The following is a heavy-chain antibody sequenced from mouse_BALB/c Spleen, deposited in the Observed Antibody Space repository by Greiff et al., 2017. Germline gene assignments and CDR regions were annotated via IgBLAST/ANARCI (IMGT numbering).Heavy chain of an antibody. V-gene: IGHV1S81*02. CDR2: IKPSNGRT. CDR3: ARNWDQYAMDY. Sequence: QVQLQQPGAELVKPGASVKLSCKASGYTFTSYWMHWVKQRPGQGLEWIGEIKPSNGRTNYNEKFKSKATLTVDKSSSTAYMQLSSLTSEDSAVYYCARNWDQYAMDYWGQGTSVTVSS. D-gene: IGHD4-1*01. CDR1: GYTFTSYW. J-gene: IGHJ4*01.